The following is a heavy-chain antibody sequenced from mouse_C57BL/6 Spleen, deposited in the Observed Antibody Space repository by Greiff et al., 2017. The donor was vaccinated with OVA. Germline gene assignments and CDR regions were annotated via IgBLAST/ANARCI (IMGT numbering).Heavy chain of an antibody. D-gene: IGHD1-1*01. Sequence: QVQLQQPGAELVKPGASVKLSCKASGYTFTSYWMHWVQQRPGRGLEWIGRLDPHSGGTKYNEKFKSKATLTVDKPSSTAYMQLSSLTSEDSAVYYCGRAPSGTWYFDVWGTGTTVTVSS. CDR1: GYTFTSYW. V-gene: IGHV1-72*01. CDR2: LDPHSGGT. J-gene: IGHJ1*03. CDR3: GRAPSGTWYFDV.